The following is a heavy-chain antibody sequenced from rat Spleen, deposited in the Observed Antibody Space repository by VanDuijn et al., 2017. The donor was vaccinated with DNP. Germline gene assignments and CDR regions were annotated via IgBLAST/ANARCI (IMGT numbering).Heavy chain of an antibody. CDR1: GFSLTSYH. D-gene: IGHD1-2*01. CDR3: VRGSYYSTYRYGYWYFAF. Sequence: QVQLKESGPGLVQPSQTLSLTCTVSGFSLTSYHVHWVRQPTGRGLEWMGMIWTNGLTDYNSDLKSRLSISRDTSQSQFFLEINSLQPEDIATYYCVRGSYYSTYRYGYWYFAFWGPGTMVTVSS. CDR2: IWTNGLT. J-gene: IGHJ1*01. V-gene: IGHV2-30*01.